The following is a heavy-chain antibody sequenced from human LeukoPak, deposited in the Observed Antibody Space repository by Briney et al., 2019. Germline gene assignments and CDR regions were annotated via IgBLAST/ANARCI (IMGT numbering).Heavy chain of an antibody. J-gene: IGHJ4*02. CDR1: GCTLTELS. V-gene: IGHV1-24*01. Sequence: ASVKVSCKVSGCTLTELSMHWVRQVPGKGLEWMGGFDPEDGGTIYAQKFQGRVTTTEDTSTDTAYMEVSSLRSEDMAAYYCAREISSSLDCWGQGTLVTVSS. CDR2: FDPEDGGT. CDR3: AREISSSLDC. D-gene: IGHD6-6*01.